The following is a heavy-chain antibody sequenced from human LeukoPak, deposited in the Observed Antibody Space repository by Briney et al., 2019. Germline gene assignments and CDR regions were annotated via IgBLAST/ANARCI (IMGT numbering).Heavy chain of an antibody. CDR2: ISSDGSIT. V-gene: IGHV3-74*01. J-gene: IGHJ4*02. D-gene: IGHD3-16*01. CDR1: GFTFSTYW. Sequence: PGGSLRLSCAASGFTFSTYWMHWVRQAPGKGLVWVSRISSDGSITGYADSVKGRFTISRDNAKNTLYLRMNSLRAEDTAVYYCARDGSRLEKEDYWGQGTLVTVSS. CDR3: ARDGSRLEKEDY.